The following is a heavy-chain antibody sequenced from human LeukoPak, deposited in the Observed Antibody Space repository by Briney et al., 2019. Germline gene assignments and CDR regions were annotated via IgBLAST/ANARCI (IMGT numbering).Heavy chain of an antibody. D-gene: IGHD5-12*01. CDR2: IYYSGTT. CDR1: GGSIRTSGKY. Sequence: SQTLSLTCTVSGGSIRTSGKYWSWIRHHPGKGLDWTGCIYYSGTTYDTLSLKSRLTVSVDTSTNQFFLDLTSVAAADTAVYYCASLVCGNGWQIDYWGRGTLVTVSS. CDR3: ASLVCGNGWQIDY. J-gene: IGHJ4*02. V-gene: IGHV4-31*03.